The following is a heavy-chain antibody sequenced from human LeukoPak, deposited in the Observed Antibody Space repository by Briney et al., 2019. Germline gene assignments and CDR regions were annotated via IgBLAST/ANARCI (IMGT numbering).Heavy chain of an antibody. Sequence: RTSETLSLTCTVSGGSMSYYYWTWIRQTPGKGLEWIGYKYYDGNSGNTNYNPSLESRVTISVDTSKNHVSLNLTSVTAADTAVYFCARGDSSRSYPDYWGQGILLTVSS. CDR3: ARGDSSRSYPDY. CDR1: GGSMSYYY. CDR2: KYYDGNSGNT. J-gene: IGHJ4*02. V-gene: IGHV4-59*01. D-gene: IGHD1-26*01.